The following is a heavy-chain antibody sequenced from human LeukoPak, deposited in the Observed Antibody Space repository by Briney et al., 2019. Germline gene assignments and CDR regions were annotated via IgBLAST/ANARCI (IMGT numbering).Heavy chain of an antibody. CDR2: IYYSGST. CDR1: GGSISSGSYY. Sequence: SQTLSLTCTVSGGSISSGSYYWGWIRQPPGKGLEWIGSIYYSGSTYYNPSLKSRVTISVDTSKNQFSLRLSSVTAADTAVYYCARDYRLTQIQYWGQGTLVTVSP. J-gene: IGHJ1*01. CDR3: ARDYRLTQIQY. V-gene: IGHV4-39*07. D-gene: IGHD1-26*01.